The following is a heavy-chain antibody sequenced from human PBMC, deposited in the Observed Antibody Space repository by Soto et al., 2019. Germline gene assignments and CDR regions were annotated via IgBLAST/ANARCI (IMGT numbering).Heavy chain of an antibody. CDR3: TREAGWQRMVPYD. CDR2: ISAFNGDT. D-gene: IGHD6-25*01. Sequence: QVQLVQSGSAVKKPGASVHVSCKAFGYTFTSYGFSWVRQVPGQGLGWLGWISAFNGDTQYAQTMKGRLTVTTDTSTTTVHMELRSLTPADTAVYYCTREAGWQRMVPYDWGQGTLVSVS. CDR1: GYTFTSYG. V-gene: IGHV1-18*04. J-gene: IGHJ4*02.